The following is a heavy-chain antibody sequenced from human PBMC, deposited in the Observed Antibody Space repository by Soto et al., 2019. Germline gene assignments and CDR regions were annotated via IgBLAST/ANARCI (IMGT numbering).Heavy chain of an antibody. CDR2: VSIGGST. Sequence: DVQLLESGGGLVQPEGSLRLSCAASGFTFSSYAMGWVRQGPGKGLEWVAVVSIGGSTHYADSVRGRFTISRDNSKNTLSLQMNSPTAENTAVYFCAKRRGAGGHFDYWGQGARVTVSS. CDR1: GFTFSSYA. D-gene: IGHD2-15*01. V-gene: IGHV3-23*01. CDR3: AKRRGAGGHFDY. J-gene: IGHJ4*02.